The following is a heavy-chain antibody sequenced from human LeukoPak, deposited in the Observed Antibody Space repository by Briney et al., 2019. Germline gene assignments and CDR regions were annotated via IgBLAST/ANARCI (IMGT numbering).Heavy chain of an antibody. CDR1: GGSLSSGGYY. J-gene: IGHJ4*02. D-gene: IGHD3-22*01. Sequence: SETLSLTCTVSGGSLSSGGYYWSWIRQHPGKGLEWIGYIYYSGSTYYNPSLKSRVTISVDTSKNQFSLKLSSVTAADTAVYYCARTSGYYYNPIDYWGQGTLVTVSS. CDR2: IYYSGST. V-gene: IGHV4-31*03. CDR3: ARTSGYYYNPIDY.